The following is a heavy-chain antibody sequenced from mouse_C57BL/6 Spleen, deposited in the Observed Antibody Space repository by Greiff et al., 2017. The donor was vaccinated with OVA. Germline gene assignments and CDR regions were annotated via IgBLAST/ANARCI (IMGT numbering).Heavy chain of an antibody. D-gene: IGHD2-5*01. CDR1: GYTFTDYY. V-gene: IGHV1-84*01. CDR3: ARDHSNDYFDY. CDR2: IYHGSGNT. Sequence: QVKLQQSGPELVKPGASVKISCKASGYTFTDYYINWVKQRPGQGLEWIGWIYHGSGNTKYNEKFKGKATLTVDTSSSTAYMQLSSLTSEDSAVYFCARDHSNDYFDYWGQGTTLTVSS. J-gene: IGHJ2*01.